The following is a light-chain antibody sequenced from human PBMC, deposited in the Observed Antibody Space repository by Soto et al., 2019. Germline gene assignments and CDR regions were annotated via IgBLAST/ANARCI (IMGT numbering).Light chain of an antibody. CDR2: SND. J-gene: IGLJ1*01. CDR3: APRDDSPNARV. V-gene: IGLV1-44*01. Sequence: QSVLTQPPSASGTPGQRVTISCSGSSSNIGSRAVNWYHQLPGTAPKLLIYSNDQRPSGVPDRFSGSKSGTSASLAISGLQSEDESDYYCAPRDDSPNARVFGTGPKVAV. CDR1: SSNIGSRA.